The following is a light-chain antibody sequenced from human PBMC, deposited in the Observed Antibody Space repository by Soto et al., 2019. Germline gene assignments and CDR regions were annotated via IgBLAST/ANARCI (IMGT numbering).Light chain of an antibody. CDR2: DTT. CDR3: LLSYNGPYV. CDR1: TGAVTNGHY. V-gene: IGLV7-46*01. J-gene: IGLJ1*01. Sequence: AVLTQEPSLTVSPGGTFTLTCFSSTGAVTNGHYPYWFQQKPGQAPRTLIYDTTNRHSWTPARFSGSLLGGKAALTLSGAQPEDEAEYYCLLSYNGPYVFGTGTKVTVL.